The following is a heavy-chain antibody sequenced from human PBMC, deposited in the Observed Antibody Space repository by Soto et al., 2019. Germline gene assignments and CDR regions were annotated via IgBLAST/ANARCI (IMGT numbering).Heavy chain of an antibody. Sequence: GSLRLSCAASGFTFSSYSMNWVRQAPGKGLEWVSYISSSSTIYYADSVKGRFTISRDNAKNSLYLQMNSLRAEDTAVYYCARGGPDAFDIWGQGTMVTVSS. V-gene: IGHV3-48*01. CDR1: GFTFSSYS. J-gene: IGHJ3*02. CDR2: ISSSSTI. CDR3: ARGGPDAFDI.